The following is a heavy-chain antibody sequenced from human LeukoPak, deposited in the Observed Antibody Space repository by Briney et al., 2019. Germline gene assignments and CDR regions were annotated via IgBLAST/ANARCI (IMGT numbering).Heavy chain of an antibody. J-gene: IGHJ6*02. D-gene: IGHD3-3*01. Sequence: GGSLRLSCAASGFTVSSNYMSWVRQAPGKGLEWASVIYSGGSTYYADSVKGRFTISRDNSKNTLYLQMNSLRAEDTAVYYCASTADDDFWSGYFRSYYYYYYGMDDWGQGTTVTVSS. CDR3: ASTADDDFWSGYFRSYYYYYYGMDD. CDR2: IYSGGST. CDR1: GFTVSSNY. V-gene: IGHV3-53*01.